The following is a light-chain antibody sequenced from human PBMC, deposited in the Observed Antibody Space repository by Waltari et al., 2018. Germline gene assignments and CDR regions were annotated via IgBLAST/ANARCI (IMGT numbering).Light chain of an antibody. CDR2: AAS. CDR1: HDITKW. Sequence: DIEMTQSPSSVSASVGARVLNTCRASHDITKWLAWYQQKPGKAPKLLIYAASNLHSGVPSRFSGSGSGTDFTLTINSLQPEDFATYYCQQANSFPLTFGGGTKVDIK. V-gene: IGKV1-12*01. CDR3: QQANSFPLT. J-gene: IGKJ4*01.